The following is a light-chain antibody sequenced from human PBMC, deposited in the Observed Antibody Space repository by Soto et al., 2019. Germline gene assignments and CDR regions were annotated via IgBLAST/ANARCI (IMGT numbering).Light chain of an antibody. V-gene: IGKV3-15*01. J-gene: IGKJ1*01. CDR2: GAS. Sequence: EIVMTQSPATLSVAPGERATLSCRASQSISTFLAWYQQKPGQAPRLLIYGASTRATGIPARFSGSGSGTEFTLTISSLQSEDFEVYYCQQYNNWPRTFGQGTKVDIK. CDR1: QSISTF. CDR3: QQYNNWPRT.